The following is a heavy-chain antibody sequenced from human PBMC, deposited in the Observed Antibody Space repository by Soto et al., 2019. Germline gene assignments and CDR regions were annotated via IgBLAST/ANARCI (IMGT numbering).Heavy chain of an antibody. Sequence: QVQLVQSGAEVTKPGSSVKVSCKASGGTFNTHTISWVRKAPGHGLEWMGGIIPIFGRTNYAQNFQGRATITADDPTSTADMELSSLISEDTAVYYCARVSLRGHLLGNFDYWGQGTLVTVSS. CDR3: ARVSLRGHLLGNFDY. CDR1: GGTFNTHT. CDR2: IIPIFGRT. J-gene: IGHJ4*02. D-gene: IGHD3-10*01. V-gene: IGHV1-69*01.